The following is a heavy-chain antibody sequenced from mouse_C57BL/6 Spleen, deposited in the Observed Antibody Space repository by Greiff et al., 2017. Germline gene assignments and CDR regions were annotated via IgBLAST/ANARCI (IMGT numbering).Heavy chain of an antibody. D-gene: IGHD1-1*01. CDR1: GYTFTSYW. J-gene: IGHJ4*01. Sequence: QVQLQQPGAELVKPGASVKMSCKASGYTFTSYWITWVKQRPGQGLEWIGDIYPGSGRTNYNEKFKSKATLTVYTSSSKVYMQLSSLTSEDSAVYYCANYYGSSYRGYAMDYWGQGTSVTVSS. CDR3: ANYYGSSYRGYAMDY. CDR2: IYPGSGRT. V-gene: IGHV1-55*01.